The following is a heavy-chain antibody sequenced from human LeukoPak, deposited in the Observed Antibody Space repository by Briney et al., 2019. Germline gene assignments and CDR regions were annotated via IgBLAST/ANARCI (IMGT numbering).Heavy chain of an antibody. D-gene: IGHD3-16*01. CDR2: ISRTTNYT. CDR3: TRVSYADGGYFDY. V-gene: IGHV3-21*01. Sequence: GGSLRLFCAASGFTFSSYYMNWVRQAPGKGREWVSSISRTTNYTYYTDSVKGRFTISRDNAKNSLYLQMNSLTADDTAVYYCTRVSYADGGYFDYWGQGTLVTVSS. J-gene: IGHJ4*02. CDR1: GFTFSSYY.